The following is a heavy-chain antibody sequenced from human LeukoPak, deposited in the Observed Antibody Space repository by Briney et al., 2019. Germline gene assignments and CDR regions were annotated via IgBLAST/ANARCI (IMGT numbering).Heavy chain of an antibody. CDR1: GGSISSGGYY. D-gene: IGHD3-10*01. CDR2: IYYSGST. Sequence: PSQTLSLTCTVSGGSISSGGYYWSWIRQHPGTGLEWLGYIYYSGSTYYNPSLKSRVTISVDTSKNQFSLKLSSVTAADTAVYYCARVAVNSGSYDGVHFDYWGQGTLVTVSS. V-gene: IGHV4-31*03. CDR3: ARVAVNSGSYDGVHFDY. J-gene: IGHJ4*02.